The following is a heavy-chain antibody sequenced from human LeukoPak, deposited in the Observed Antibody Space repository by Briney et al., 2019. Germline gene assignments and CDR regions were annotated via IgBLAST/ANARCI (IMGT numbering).Heavy chain of an antibody. CDR1: GFTFSSYE. Sequence: GGSLRLSCAASGFTFSSYEMNWVRQAPGQGLEWVGRIKSKTDGGTTDYTAPVKGRFTISRDDSKNTLYLQMNSLKTEDTAVYYCTSLSEHTVAVTIPPYYYYYYYMDVWGKGTTVTVSS. D-gene: IGHD2-21*02. CDR3: TSLSEHTVAVTIPPYYYYYYYMDV. CDR2: IKSKTDGGTT. J-gene: IGHJ6*03. V-gene: IGHV3-15*01.